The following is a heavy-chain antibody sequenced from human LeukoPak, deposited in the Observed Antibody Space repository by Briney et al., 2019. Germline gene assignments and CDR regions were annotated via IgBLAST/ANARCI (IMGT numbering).Heavy chain of an antibody. CDR2: ISAYNGNT. CDR3: ARDEAYSSGWYEPVYFDY. CDR1: GYTFTSYG. J-gene: IGHJ4*02. V-gene: IGHV1-18*01. Sequence: ASVKVSCKASGYTFTSYGISWVRQAPGQGLEWMGWISAYNGNTNYAQKLQGRVTMTTDTSTSTAYMELRSLRSDDTAVYYCARDEAYSSGWYEPVYFDYWGQGTLVTVSS. D-gene: IGHD6-19*01.